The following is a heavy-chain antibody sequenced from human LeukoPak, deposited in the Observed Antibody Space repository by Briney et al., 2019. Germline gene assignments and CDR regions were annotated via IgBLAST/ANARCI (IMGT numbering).Heavy chain of an antibody. J-gene: IGHJ6*03. CDR1: GGSFSGYY. CDR3: ARQPIREFYYYYYYMDV. CDR2: INHSGST. D-gene: IGHD3-10*01. V-gene: IGHV4-34*01. Sequence: SETLSLTCAVYGGSFSGYYWSWIRQPPGKGLEWIGEINHSGSTNYNPSLKSRVTISVDTSKNQFSLKLSSVTAADTAVYYCARQPIREFYYYYYYMDVWGKGTTVTISS.